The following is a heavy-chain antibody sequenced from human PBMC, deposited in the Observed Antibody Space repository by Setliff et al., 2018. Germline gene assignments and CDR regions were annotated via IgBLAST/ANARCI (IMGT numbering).Heavy chain of an antibody. D-gene: IGHD6-19*01. CDR1: GYIFTSYY. Sequence: ASVKVSCKASGYIFTSYYMHWVRQAPGQGLEWMGIINPSGGSTSYAQKFQGRVTMTRDTSTSTVYMELSSLRSEDTAVYYCASSESVGAFDIWGQGTMVTVSS. CDR3: ASSESVGAFDI. V-gene: IGHV1-46*01. CDR2: INPSGGST. J-gene: IGHJ3*02.